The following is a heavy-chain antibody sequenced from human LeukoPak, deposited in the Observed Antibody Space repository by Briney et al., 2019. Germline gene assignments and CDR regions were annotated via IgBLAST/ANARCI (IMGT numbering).Heavy chain of an antibody. Sequence: ASVKVSCKASGYTLTSYGISWVRQAPGQGLVCMGWTNTYNGNTNYAQDFQDRVTMTIDTPTSTAYMELRSLRSDDTALYYCVRVSSSRGKLDAFDIWGQGTMVIVSS. V-gene: IGHV1-18*01. CDR1: GYTLTSYG. D-gene: IGHD6-6*01. J-gene: IGHJ3*02. CDR2: TNTYNGNT. CDR3: VRVSSSRGKLDAFDI.